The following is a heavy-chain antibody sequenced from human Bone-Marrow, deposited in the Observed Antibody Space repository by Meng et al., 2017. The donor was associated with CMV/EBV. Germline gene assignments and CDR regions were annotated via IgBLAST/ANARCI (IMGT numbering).Heavy chain of an antibody. J-gene: IGHJ4*02. CDR1: GYTFDSYG. CDR2: INPNSGNT. CDR3: ATGVADFEY. V-gene: IGHV1-8*01. D-gene: IGHD6-19*01. Sequence: QVQLVTAVAGVKTAVAYVNVSCKDSGYTFDSYGISWVRQAPGKGLEWMGWINPNSGNTDYAQKFQGRVTMTRNISKSTAHMDLSSLRSEDTAVYYCATGVADFEYWGQGTLVTVSS.